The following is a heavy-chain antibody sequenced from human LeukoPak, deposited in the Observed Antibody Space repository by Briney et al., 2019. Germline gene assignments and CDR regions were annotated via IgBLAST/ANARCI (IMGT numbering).Heavy chain of an antibody. CDR1: GGSISSYY. D-gene: IGHD1-1*01. CDR2: IYYSGST. Sequence: SETLSLTCSVSGGSISSYYWSWIRQPPGKGLEWIGYIYYSGSTNYNPSLKSRVTISVDTAKNHVSLKLSSVPAADTAVYYCARWNRGDYFDYWGQGTLVTVSS. V-gene: IGHV4-59*01. CDR3: ARWNRGDYFDY. J-gene: IGHJ4*02.